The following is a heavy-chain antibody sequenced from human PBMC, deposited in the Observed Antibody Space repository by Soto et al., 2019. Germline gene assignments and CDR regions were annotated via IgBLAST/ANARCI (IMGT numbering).Heavy chain of an antibody. J-gene: IGHJ4*02. CDR3: ARGYYSGSNQSSFDY. CDR1: GGTFSSYT. V-gene: IGHV1-69*01. Sequence: QLQLVQSGAEVREPGSSVKVSCKASGGTFSSYTVIWLRQAPGQGLEWMGGITPTLNIAKYAEKFQGRVTITADESTSTVNMHLSSLRSEYTAVYFCARGYYSGSNQSSFDYWGQGTLVAVSS. D-gene: IGHD1-26*01. CDR2: ITPTLNIA.